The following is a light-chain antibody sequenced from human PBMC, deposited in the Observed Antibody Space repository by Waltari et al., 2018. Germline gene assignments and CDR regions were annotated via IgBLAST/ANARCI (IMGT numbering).Light chain of an antibody. CDR1: SFNIGSNT. CDR3: AAWDDSLNAVV. J-gene: IGLJ2*01. V-gene: IGLV1-44*01. CDR2: LNN. Sequence: QSVLTQPPSASGTPGQRVTISCSGSSFNIGSNTVNWYQQLPGTAPKVLIYLNNQRPSGVPFRFPGSKAGTPASLAISGLQSEDEADYYCAAWDDSLNAVVFGGGTKLTVL.